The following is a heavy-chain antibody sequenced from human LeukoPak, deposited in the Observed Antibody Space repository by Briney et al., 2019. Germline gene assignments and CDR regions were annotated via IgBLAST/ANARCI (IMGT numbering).Heavy chain of an antibody. Sequence: PGGSLRLSCAASGFTFSSYAMSWVRPAPGKGLEWVSAISGSGGSTYYADSVKGRFTISRDNSKNTLYLQMNSLRAEDTAVYYCAKDYYCSSTSCHARAFDIWGQGTMVTVSS. V-gene: IGHV3-23*01. D-gene: IGHD2-2*01. CDR1: GFTFSSYA. CDR2: ISGSGGST. J-gene: IGHJ3*02. CDR3: AKDYYCSSTSCHARAFDI.